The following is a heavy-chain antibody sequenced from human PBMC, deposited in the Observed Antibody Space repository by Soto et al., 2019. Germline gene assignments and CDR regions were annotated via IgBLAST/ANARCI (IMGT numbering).Heavy chain of an antibody. CDR1: GFTFSSYS. V-gene: IGHV3-48*01. Sequence: AGGSLRLSCAASGFTFSSYSMNWVRQAPGKGLEWVSYISSSSSTIYYADSVKGRFTISRDNAKNSLYLQMNSLRAEDTAVYYCARGGSSSDNGMDVWGHGTTVTVSS. CDR3: ARGGSSSDNGMDV. CDR2: ISSSSSTI. D-gene: IGHD6-6*01. J-gene: IGHJ6*02.